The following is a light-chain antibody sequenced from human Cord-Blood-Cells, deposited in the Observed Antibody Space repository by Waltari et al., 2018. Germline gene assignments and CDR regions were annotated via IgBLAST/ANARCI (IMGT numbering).Light chain of an antibody. CDR3: SSYTSSSTV. V-gene: IGLV2-14*01. CDR1: SSDVGGYNY. J-gene: IGLJ2*01. Sequence: QSALTQPASVSGSPGQSITISCTGTSSDVGGYNYVSWYQQHPGKAPNLVIYDVSKRPSGFCNRFSSSKSGTTASLTISGLQAEDEADYYCSSYTSSSTVFGGGTKLTVL. CDR2: DVS.